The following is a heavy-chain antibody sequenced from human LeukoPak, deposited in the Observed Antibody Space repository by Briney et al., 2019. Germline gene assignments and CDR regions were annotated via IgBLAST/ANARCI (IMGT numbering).Heavy chain of an antibody. CDR2: ISGLGDKI. CDR3: AKAGSAASRTFDP. D-gene: IGHD2-8*02. CDR1: GFTFSSYA. Sequence: GGSLRLSCAASGFTFSSYAMRWVRQAPGKGLEWVSGISGLGDKIDYADSVKGGFTISRDNSANTVSLQMNSLTGEDTAVYYCAKAGSAASRTFDPWGQGTLVTVSS. V-gene: IGHV3-23*01. J-gene: IGHJ5*02.